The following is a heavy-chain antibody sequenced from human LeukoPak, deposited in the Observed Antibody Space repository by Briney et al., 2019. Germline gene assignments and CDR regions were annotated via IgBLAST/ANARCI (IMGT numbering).Heavy chain of an antibody. J-gene: IGHJ3*02. CDR1: GFTFSSYA. CDR2: ISGSGGST. Sequence: GGSLRLSCAASGFTFSSYAMSWVRQAPGKRLEWVSAISGSGGSTYYADSVKGRFTISRDNSKSTLYLQMNSLRAEDTAVYYCAKQITMVRGVIIGDAFDIWGQGTMVTVSS. D-gene: IGHD3-10*01. V-gene: IGHV3-23*01. CDR3: AKQITMVRGVIIGDAFDI.